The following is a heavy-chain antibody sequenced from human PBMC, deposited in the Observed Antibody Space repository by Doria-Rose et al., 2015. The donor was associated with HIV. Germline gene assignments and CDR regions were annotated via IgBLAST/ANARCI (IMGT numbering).Heavy chain of an antibody. CDR2: IFYTGST. V-gene: IGHV4-59*01. J-gene: IGHJ4*02. CDR3: ARVLSGTYDY. D-gene: IGHD1-26*01. CDR1: GGSISHYY. Sequence: QVQLQESGPGLVKPSETLSLTCSVSGGSISHYYWSWIRQPPGKGLEYIGDIFYTGSTNYSPSLKSRVSISIDTSKNKFSLRLSSVTAADTAVYNCARVLSGTYDYWGQGTLVTVSS.